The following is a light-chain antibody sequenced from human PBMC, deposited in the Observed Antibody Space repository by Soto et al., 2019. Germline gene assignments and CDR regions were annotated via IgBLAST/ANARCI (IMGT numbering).Light chain of an antibody. Sequence: EIVLTQSPDTLSLSPGGRATLSCRASQSVSSNYVAWYQQKPSQAPRLLIYGTSSRATGIPARFSGSGSGTDFTLTISSLEPEDFAVYYCQQRSNWPTFGPGTKVDIK. CDR1: QSVSSNY. CDR2: GTS. J-gene: IGKJ3*01. V-gene: IGKV3D-20*02. CDR3: QQRSNWPT.